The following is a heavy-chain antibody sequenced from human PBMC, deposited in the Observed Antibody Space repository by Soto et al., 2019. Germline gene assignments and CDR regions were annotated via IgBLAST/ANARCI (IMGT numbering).Heavy chain of an antibody. CDR3: ASNSYGHTFYDY. Sequence: PSETLSLTCTVSRASLSSAGYYCSWIRQPAGKGLEWIGYSYCRGSTYYNPSLKSRVTIAVDTSKNQFSLQLSSVPAGDTAVYYCASNSYGHTFYDYWGQGSLVTV. V-gene: IGHV4-30-4*01. CDR2: SYCRGST. J-gene: IGHJ4*02. D-gene: IGHD5-18*01. CDR1: RASLSSAGYY.